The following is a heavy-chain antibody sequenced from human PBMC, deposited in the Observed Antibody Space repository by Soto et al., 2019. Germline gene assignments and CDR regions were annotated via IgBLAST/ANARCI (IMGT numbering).Heavy chain of an antibody. V-gene: IGHV5-51*01. CDR2: IYPGDSDT. Sequence: GESLKISCKGSGYSFTSYWIGWVRQMPGKGLEWMGIIYPGDSDTRYSPSFQGQVTISADKSISTAYLQWSSLKASDTAMYYCARQVPMVRGVISAFDIWGQGTMVTVSS. J-gene: IGHJ3*02. CDR3: ARQVPMVRGVISAFDI. CDR1: GYSFTSYW. D-gene: IGHD3-10*01.